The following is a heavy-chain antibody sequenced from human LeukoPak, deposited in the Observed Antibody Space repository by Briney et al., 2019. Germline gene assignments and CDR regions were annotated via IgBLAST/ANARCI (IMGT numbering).Heavy chain of an antibody. CDR3: ASGKGGGYSVI. D-gene: IGHD3-22*01. Sequence: GGSLRLSCAASGFTFSSYSMNWVRQAPGKGLEWVSSISSSSSYIYYADSVKGRFTISRDNAKNSLYLQMNSLRAEDTAVYYCASGKGGGYSVIWGQGTLVTVSS. V-gene: IGHV3-21*01. CDR2: ISSSSSYI. CDR1: GFTFSSYS. J-gene: IGHJ4*02.